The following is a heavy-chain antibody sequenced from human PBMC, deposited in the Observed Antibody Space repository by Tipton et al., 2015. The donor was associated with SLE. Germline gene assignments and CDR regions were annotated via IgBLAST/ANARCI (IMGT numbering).Heavy chain of an antibody. J-gene: IGHJ6*03. CDR2: IYNSGGT. Sequence: PGLVKPSETLSLTCTVSGGSVSSNTLYWSWFRQPPGKGLEWIAYIYNSGGTNYNPSLNGRVTISADTSKNQFSLKLSSVTAADTAVYYCARDWCSSTSCYGYYYMDVWGKGTTVTVSS. CDR1: GGSVSSNTLY. V-gene: IGHV4-61*01. CDR3: ARDWCSSTSCYGYYYMDV. D-gene: IGHD2-2*01.